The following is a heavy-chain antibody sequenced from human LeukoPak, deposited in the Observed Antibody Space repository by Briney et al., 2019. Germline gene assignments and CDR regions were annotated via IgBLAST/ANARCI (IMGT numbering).Heavy chain of an antibody. CDR3: ARVAITTSLAPYVGLPTSFDY. V-gene: IGHV4-59*01. CDR1: GGSISSYY. D-gene: IGHD1-26*01. Sequence: SETLSLTCTVSGGSISSYYWSWIRQPPGKGLEWIGYIYYSGSTNYNPSLKSRVTISVDTSKNQFSLKLSSVTAADTAVYYCARVAITTSLAPYVGLPTSFDYWGQGTLVTVSS. J-gene: IGHJ4*02. CDR2: IYYSGST.